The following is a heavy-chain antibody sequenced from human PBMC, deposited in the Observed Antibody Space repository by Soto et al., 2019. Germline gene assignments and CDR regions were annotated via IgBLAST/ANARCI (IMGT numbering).Heavy chain of an antibody. CDR2: ISAYNGNT. J-gene: IGHJ4*02. CDR3: ASWVAGNYYFDY. Sequence: ASVKVSCKASGYTFTSYGISWVQQAPGQGLEWMGWISAYNGNTNYAQKLQGRVTMTTDTSTSTAYMELRSLRSDDTAVYYCASWVAGNYYFDYWGQGTLVTVAS. D-gene: IGHD2-15*01. V-gene: IGHV1-18*01. CDR1: GYTFTSYG.